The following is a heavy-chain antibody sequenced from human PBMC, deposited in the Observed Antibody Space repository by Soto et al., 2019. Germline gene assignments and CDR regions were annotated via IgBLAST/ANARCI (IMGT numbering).Heavy chain of an antibody. CDR3: ERGTAAAGPPVDY. Sequence: EVQLVESGGGLVKPGGSLSLACAACGFTFSSYSMNWVRQAPGKRLEWVSSISSSSSYIYYAVSVKGRFTISRDNAKNSLYLQMHSLRAEDTAVYYCERGTAAAGPPVDYWGPGTLVTVSS. CDR1: GFTFSSYS. D-gene: IGHD6-13*01. CDR2: ISSSSSYI. J-gene: IGHJ4*02. V-gene: IGHV3-21*01.